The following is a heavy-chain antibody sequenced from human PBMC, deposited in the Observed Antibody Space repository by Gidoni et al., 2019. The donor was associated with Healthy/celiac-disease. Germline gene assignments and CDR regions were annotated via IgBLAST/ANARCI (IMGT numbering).Heavy chain of an antibody. CDR2: IWYDGSNK. D-gene: IGHD2-8*01. CDR3: ARDIIYCTNGVCPGLYYYYYGMDV. J-gene: IGHJ6*02. Sequence: QVQLVESGGGVVQPGRSLRLSCAASGFTFSSYGMHWVSQAPGKGLEWVAVIWYDGSNKYYADSVKGRFTISRDNSKNTLYLQMNSLRAEDTAVYYCARDIIYCTNGVCPGLYYYYYGMDVWGQGTTVTVSS. CDR1: GFTFSSYG. V-gene: IGHV3-33*01.